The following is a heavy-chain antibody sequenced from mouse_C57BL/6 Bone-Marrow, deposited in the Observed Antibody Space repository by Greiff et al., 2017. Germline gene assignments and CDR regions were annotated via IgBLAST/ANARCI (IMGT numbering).Heavy chain of an antibody. CDR1: GFSLPSYG. CDR3: AKKEKGSLDDYAMDY. D-gene: IGHD6-2*01. Sequence: VQLQQSGPGLVQPSPSLSITCTVSGFSLPSYGVPWVRQSPGQGLEWLGVIWRGGSTDYNAAFMSSLSITKDNSKSQVFFKMNSLQADDTAIYYCAKKEKGSLDDYAMDYWGKGTSVTVSS. J-gene: IGHJ4*01. CDR2: IWRGGST. V-gene: IGHV2-5*01.